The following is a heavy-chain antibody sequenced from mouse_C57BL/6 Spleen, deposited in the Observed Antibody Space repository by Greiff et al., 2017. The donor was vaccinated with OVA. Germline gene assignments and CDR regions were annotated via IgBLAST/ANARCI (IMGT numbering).Heavy chain of an antibody. Sequence: QVQLKQSGAELARPGASVKLSCKASGYTFTSYGISWVKQRTGQGLEWIGEIYPRSGNTYYNEKFKGKATLTADKSSSTAYMELRSLTSEDSAVYFCARSLRSYAMDYWGQGTSVTVSS. CDR3: ARSLRSYAMDY. CDR2: IYPRSGNT. CDR1: GYTFTSYG. D-gene: IGHD1-1*01. J-gene: IGHJ4*01. V-gene: IGHV1-81*01.